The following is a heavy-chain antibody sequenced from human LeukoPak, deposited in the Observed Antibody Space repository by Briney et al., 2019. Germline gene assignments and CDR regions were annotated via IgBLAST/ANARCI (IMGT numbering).Heavy chain of an antibody. CDR2: ISYDGSNK. Sequence: GRSLRLSCAASGFTFCSYAIHWVRQAPGKGLEWVAVISYDGSNKYYADSVKGRFTISRDNSKNTLYLQMNSLRAEDTAVYFCASMATRYYFDYWGQGTLVTVSS. J-gene: IGHJ4*02. CDR1: GFTFCSYA. V-gene: IGHV3-30*04. CDR3: ASMATRYYFDY. D-gene: IGHD5-12*01.